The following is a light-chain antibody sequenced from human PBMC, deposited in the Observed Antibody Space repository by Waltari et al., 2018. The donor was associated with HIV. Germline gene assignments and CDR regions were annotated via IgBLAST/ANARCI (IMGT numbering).Light chain of an antibody. V-gene: IGLV2-14*01. J-gene: IGLJ1*01. CDR2: DVT. CDR1: SIDEGGNNF. CDR3: CTYMRGCAADYI. Sequence: QSALTQPASVAGSPGQTITISFSGTSIDEGGNNFLSCYQVHPGKVPKLLIYDVTYRPSGVSDRFTGSKSGSEASVTICGLQTDDEADYYCCTYMRGCAADYIFGSGTKVIVL.